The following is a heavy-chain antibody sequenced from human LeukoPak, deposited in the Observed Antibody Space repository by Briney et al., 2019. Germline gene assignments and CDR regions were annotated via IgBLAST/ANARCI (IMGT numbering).Heavy chain of an antibody. Sequence: SETLSLTCTVSGGSISSSSYYWGWIRQPPGKGLQWIGSIYYSGSTNYNPSLKSRVTISVDTSKNQFSLKQSSVTAADTAVYYCARGFRFSYYYYMDVWGKGTTVTVSS. V-gene: IGHV4-39*07. CDR3: ARGFRFSYYYYMDV. J-gene: IGHJ6*03. CDR1: GGSISSSSYY. CDR2: IYYSGST. D-gene: IGHD3-3*01.